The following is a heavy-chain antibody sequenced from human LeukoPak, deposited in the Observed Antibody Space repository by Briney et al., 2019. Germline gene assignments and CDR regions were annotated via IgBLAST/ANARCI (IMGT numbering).Heavy chain of an antibody. Sequence: SETLSLTCIVSGGSISSRSYYWGWIRQPPGKGLEWIGSIYYTGSTYYNPSLKGRVTISVDTSKNQFSLKLNSVTAADTAVYYCARNRYYYGSGNYGVPNWFDPWGQGTLVTVSS. CDR1: GGSISSRSYY. CDR3: ARNRYYYGSGNYGVPNWFDP. J-gene: IGHJ5*02. CDR2: IYYTGST. V-gene: IGHV4-39*01. D-gene: IGHD3-10*01.